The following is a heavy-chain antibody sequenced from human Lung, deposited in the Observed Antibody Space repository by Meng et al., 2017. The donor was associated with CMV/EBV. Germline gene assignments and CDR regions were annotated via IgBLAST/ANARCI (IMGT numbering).Heavy chain of an antibody. V-gene: IGHV1-2*02. J-gene: IGHJ6*02. Sequence: ASVKVSCKASGYSFTGYFVNWVRQAPGQGLEWMGWINPDSGTTDYAPNFRGRVTMTRDTSINTAYMELSRLRSDDTAVYYCARSRPGSHYYYGMAVWGQGTTVTVSS. D-gene: IGHD1-14*01. CDR1: GYSFTGYF. CDR2: INPDSGTT. CDR3: ARSRPGSHYYYGMAV.